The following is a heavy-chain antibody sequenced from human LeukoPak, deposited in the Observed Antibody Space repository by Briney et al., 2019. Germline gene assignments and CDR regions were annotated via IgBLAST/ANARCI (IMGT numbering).Heavy chain of an antibody. D-gene: IGHD4-17*01. CDR1: GFTFTNYP. CDR3: ARDTGHYGYYFDY. CDR2: ISGRGDST. J-gene: IGHJ4*02. Sequence: GGSLRLSCAVSGFTFTNYPMSWVRQAPGKGLEWVSVISGRGDSTYYADSVKGRFTISRDNSKNTLYLQMNSLRAEDTAVYYCARDTGHYGYYFDYWGQGTLVTVSS. V-gene: IGHV3-23*01.